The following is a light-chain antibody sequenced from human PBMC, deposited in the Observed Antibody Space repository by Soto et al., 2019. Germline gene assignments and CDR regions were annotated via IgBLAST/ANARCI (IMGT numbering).Light chain of an antibody. CDR2: DVS. CDR1: SSDVGGYNY. J-gene: IGLJ1*01. Sequence: QSVLTQPASVSGSPGQSITISCTGTSSDVGGYNYVSWYQQHPGKAPKLMIYDVSNRPSGVSNRFSGSKSGNTASPTISGLQAEDEADYYCCSYAGSSPYVFGTGTKVTVL. V-gene: IGLV2-14*01. CDR3: CSYAGSSPYV.